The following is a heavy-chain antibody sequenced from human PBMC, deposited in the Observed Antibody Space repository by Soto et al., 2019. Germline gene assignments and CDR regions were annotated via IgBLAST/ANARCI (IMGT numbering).Heavy chain of an antibody. CDR2: ISYDGSNK. D-gene: IGHD4-17*01. CDR3: ARDLVYGDY. J-gene: IGHJ4*02. Sequence: QVQLVESGGGVVQPGRSLRLPCAASGFTFSSYAMHWVRQAPGKGLEWVAVISYDGSNKYYADSVKGRFTISRDNSKYTLYLQMNSLRAEDTAVYYCARDLVYGDYWGQGTLVTVSS. V-gene: IGHV3-30-3*01. CDR1: GFTFSSYA.